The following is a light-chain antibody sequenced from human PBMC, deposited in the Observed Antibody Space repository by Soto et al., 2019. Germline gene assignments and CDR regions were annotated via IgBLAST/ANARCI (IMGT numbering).Light chain of an antibody. CDR2: SAS. J-gene: IGKJ5*01. Sequence: EIGFTQSPCTLSLSPGERATLTCRASQSVSSSYLAWYQQKPGKAPRVLIYSASSRATGIPDRFSGSGSGTDFTLTISRLEPEDFAVFYCQQYGSSITFGQGTRLEIK. CDR3: QQYGSSIT. V-gene: IGKV3-20*01. CDR1: QSVSSSY.